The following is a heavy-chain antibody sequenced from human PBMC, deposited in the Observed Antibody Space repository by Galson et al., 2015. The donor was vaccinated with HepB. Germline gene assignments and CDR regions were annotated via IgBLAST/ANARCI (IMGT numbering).Heavy chain of an antibody. J-gene: IGHJ6*01. CDR3: ARGKGRQVLLDYHYYGMDV. CDR2: ITQSGST. CDR1: GGSFSTYH. V-gene: IGHV4-34*01. D-gene: IGHD3-3*01. Sequence: LTCGVFGGSFSTYHWTWIRQPPGKGLEWIGEITQSGSTHSNPSLKSRVTISMDTSKNQFSLKVRSVTAADTAVYYCARGKGRQVLLDYHYYGMDVWGQGTTVSVSS.